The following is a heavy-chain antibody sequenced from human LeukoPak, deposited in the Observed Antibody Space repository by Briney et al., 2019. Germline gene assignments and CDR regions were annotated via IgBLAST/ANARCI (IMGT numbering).Heavy chain of an antibody. CDR3: ASAGWGSSYFDY. J-gene: IGHJ4*02. CDR1: GGSISSSNW. Sequence: SETLSLTCAVSGGSISSSNWWSWVRQPPGKGLEWIGEIYHSGSTNYNPSLKSRVTISVDKSKNQFSLKLSSVTAADTAVYYCASAGWGSSYFDYWGQGTLVTVSS. D-gene: IGHD6-6*01. V-gene: IGHV4-4*02. CDR2: IYHSGST.